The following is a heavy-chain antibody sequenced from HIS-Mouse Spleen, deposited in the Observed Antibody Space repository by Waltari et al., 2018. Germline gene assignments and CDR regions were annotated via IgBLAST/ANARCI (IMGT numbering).Heavy chain of an antibody. CDR2: IYYSGST. CDR1: GGPISSSSYS. J-gene: IGHJ2*01. Sequence: QLQLQESGPGLVKPSETLSLTCTVSGGPISSSSYSWGWIRQPPGKGLEWIGSIYYSGSTYYNPSLKSRVTISVDTSKNQFSLKLSSVTAADTAVYYCAREIPYSSSWYDWYFDLWGRGTLVTVS. D-gene: IGHD6-13*01. CDR3: AREIPYSSSWYDWYFDL. V-gene: IGHV4-39*07.